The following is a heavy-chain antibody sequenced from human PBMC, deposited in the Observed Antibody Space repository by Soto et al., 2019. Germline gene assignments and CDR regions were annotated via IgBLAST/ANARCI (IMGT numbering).Heavy chain of an antibody. CDR1: GYTFTSYD. J-gene: IGHJ3*02. CDR2: MNPNSGNT. CDR3: ARERSSGAFDI. D-gene: IGHD1-26*01. Sequence: ASVKVSCKTSGYTFTSYDINWVRQATGQGLEWMGWMNPNSGNTAYAQKFQGRVTMTRNTSISTAYMGLSSLRSEDTAVYYCARERSSGAFDIWGQGTMVTVSS. V-gene: IGHV1-8*01.